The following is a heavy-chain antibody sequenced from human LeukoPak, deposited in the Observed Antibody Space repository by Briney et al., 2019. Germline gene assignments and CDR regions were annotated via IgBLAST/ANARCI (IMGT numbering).Heavy chain of an antibody. CDR1: GFTFTKSA. CDR2: IVVGSGNT. CDR3: AAGLRGPTVTGKYYYYGMDV. Sequence: GTSVKVSCKASGFTFTKSALQWVRQARGQRLEWIGWIVVGSGNTDYAQKFQERVTITRDMFTSTDYMELSSLRSEDTAVYYCAAGLRGPTVTGKYYYYGMDVWGQGTTVTVSS. V-gene: IGHV1-58*01. J-gene: IGHJ6*02. D-gene: IGHD4-11*01.